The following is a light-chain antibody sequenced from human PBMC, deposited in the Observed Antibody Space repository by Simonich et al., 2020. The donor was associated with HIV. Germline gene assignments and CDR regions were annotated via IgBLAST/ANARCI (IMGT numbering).Light chain of an antibody. V-gene: IGKV4-1*01. J-gene: IGKJ4*01. CDR2: WAS. CDR3: QHYYTTPLT. Sequence: DIVMTQSPDSLAVSLGERATVNCRSSRSVLYRSNNKNSLAWYHQKPVNPPKLLIYWASTRESGVHDRFSGSGSGTDFTLTSSRLQAEDVALYYCQHYYTTPLTFGGGTKVEIK. CDR1: RSVLYRSNNKNS.